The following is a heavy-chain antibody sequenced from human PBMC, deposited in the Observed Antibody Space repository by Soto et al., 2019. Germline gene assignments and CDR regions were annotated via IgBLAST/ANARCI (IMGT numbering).Heavy chain of an antibody. CDR1: GGSISSSSYY. J-gene: IGHJ4*02. V-gene: IGHV4-39*01. Sequence: PSETLSLTCTVSGGSISSSSYYWGWIRQPPGKGLEWIGSIYYSGSTYYNPSLKSRVTISVDTSKNQFSLKLSSVTAADTAVYYCARQTLGYCSGGSCYNGVDFHYWGQGTLVTVSS. CDR3: ARQTLGYCSGGSCYNGVDFHY. CDR2: IYYSGST. D-gene: IGHD2-15*01.